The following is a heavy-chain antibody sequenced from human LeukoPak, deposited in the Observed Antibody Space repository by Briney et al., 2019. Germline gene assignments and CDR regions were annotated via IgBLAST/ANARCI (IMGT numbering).Heavy chain of an antibody. D-gene: IGHD4-17*01. CDR1: GGSISSGYYY. CDR3: VRDSSGYYGDYYFDY. V-gene: IGHV4-30-4*08. J-gene: IGHJ4*02. CDR2: IYYSGST. Sequence: PSQTLSLTCTVSGGSISSGYYYWSWIRQPPGKGLEWIGYIYYSGSTYYNPSLKSRVTISVDTSKNQFSLKLSSVTAADTAVYYCVRDSSGYYGDYYFDYWGQGTLVTVSS.